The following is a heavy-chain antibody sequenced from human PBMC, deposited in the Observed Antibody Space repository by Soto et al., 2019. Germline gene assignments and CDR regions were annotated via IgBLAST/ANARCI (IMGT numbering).Heavy chain of an antibody. V-gene: IGHV1-69*12. CDR3: ARGGRSGTFYYYYGMDV. Sequence: QVQLVQSGAEVKKPGSSVKVSCKASGGTFSSYAISWVRQAPGQGLEWMGGIIPIFGTANYEQKFQGRVTITADQSTSTAYMALSSLRSEDTAVYYCARGGRSGTFYYYYGMDVWGQGTTVTVSS. J-gene: IGHJ6*02. CDR1: GGTFSSYA. D-gene: IGHD3-16*01. CDR2: IIPIFGTA.